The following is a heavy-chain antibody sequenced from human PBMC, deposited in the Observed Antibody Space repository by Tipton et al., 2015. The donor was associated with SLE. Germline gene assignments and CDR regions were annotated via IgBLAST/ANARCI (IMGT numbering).Heavy chain of an antibody. CDR3: ARWGAQLGTDNWFDP. CDR1: GFTFSNYA. V-gene: IGHV3-48*03. CDR2: ISSSGSTI. J-gene: IGHJ5*02. Sequence: SLRLSCAASGFTFSNYAMNWVRQAPGKGLEWVSYISSSGSTIYYADSVKGRFTISRDNAKNSLYLQMNSLRAEDTAVYYCARWGAQLGTDNWFDPWGQGTLVTVSS. D-gene: IGHD1-14*01.